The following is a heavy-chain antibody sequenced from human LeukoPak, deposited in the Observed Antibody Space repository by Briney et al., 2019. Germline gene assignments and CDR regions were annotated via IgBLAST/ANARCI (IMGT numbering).Heavy chain of an antibody. D-gene: IGHD3-10*01. J-gene: IGHJ4*02. CDR1: GFTVSSNY. CDR3: AREEPYGSGSYFDY. Sequence: GGSLRLSCAVSGFTVSSNYMSWVRPVPGKGLEWVSVIHSGGSGSTYYADSVKGRFTISRDNSKNTLYLQMNSLRAEDTAVYYCAREEPYGSGSYFDYWGQGTLVTVSS. CDR2: IHSGGSGST. V-gene: IGHV3-53*01.